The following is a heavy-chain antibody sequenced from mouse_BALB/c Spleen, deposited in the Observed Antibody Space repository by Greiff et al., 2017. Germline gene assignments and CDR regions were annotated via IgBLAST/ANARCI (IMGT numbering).Heavy chain of an antibody. D-gene: IGHD1-1*01. CDR3: ANYYGSSYYYAMDY. V-gene: IGHV3-8*02. Sequence: EVKLQESGPSLVKPSQTLSLTCSVTGDSITSGYWNWIRKFPGNKLEYMGYISYSGSTYYNPSLKSRISITRDTSKNQYYLQLNSVTTEDTATYYCANYYGSSYYYAMDYWGQGTSVTVSS. CDR1: GDSITSGY. CDR2: ISYSGST. J-gene: IGHJ4*01.